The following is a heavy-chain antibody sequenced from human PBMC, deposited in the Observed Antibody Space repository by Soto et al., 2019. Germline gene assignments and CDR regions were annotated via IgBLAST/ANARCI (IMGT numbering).Heavy chain of an antibody. V-gene: IGHV1-2*02. CDR3: AKERGSNSLHPSYKWFDT. CDR1: GYIFTEYH. CDR2: INTNNGGA. Sequence: QVQLVQSGAEVKKPGASVKVSCKASGYIFTEYHIHWVRQAPGQGLEFMGWINTNNGGAGSAQQFQGRVTVTRDTSINTVCLELSNLRSDDAAVYFCAKERGSNSLHPSYKWFDTWGQGTLITVSS. J-gene: IGHJ5*02. D-gene: IGHD6-13*01.